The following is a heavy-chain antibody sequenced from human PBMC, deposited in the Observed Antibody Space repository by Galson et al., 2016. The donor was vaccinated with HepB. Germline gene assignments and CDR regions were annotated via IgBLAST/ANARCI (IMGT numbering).Heavy chain of an antibody. D-gene: IGHD2-21*02. CDR1: GFTFSDYY. J-gene: IGHJ4*02. CDR3: ARFRGDVAVYFDY. Sequence: SLRLSCAASGFTFSDYYMTWIRQAPGKGLEWVSYISSSGDVIYYADSVKGRFTISRDNAKKSLYLQMNSLRAEGTAVYFCARFRGDVAVYFDYWGQGTLGTVSS. CDR2: ISSSGDVI. V-gene: IGHV3-11*04.